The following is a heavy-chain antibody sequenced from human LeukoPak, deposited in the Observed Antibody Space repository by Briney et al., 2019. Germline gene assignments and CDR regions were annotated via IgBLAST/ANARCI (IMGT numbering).Heavy chain of an antibody. Sequence: SETLSLTCAVYGGSFSGYYWSWVRQPPGKGLEWIGEINHSGSTNYNPSLKSRVTTSVDTSKNQFSLKLSSVTAADTAVYYCARRITMIVVVITPNWFDPWGQGTLVTVSS. J-gene: IGHJ5*02. D-gene: IGHD3-22*01. CDR3: ARRITMIVVVITPNWFDP. CDR1: GGSFSGYY. CDR2: INHSGST. V-gene: IGHV4-34*01.